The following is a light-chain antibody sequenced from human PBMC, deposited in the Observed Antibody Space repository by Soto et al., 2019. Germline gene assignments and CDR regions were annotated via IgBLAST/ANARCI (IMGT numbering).Light chain of an antibody. CDR2: DAS. Sequence: EIVLTQSPATLSLSPGERATLSCRASQSVTSRLAWYQQRPGQAPRLLIFDASYRATGVPGRFSGSGSGTDFPLTISSLEPEDFAVYSCQQRYNWPLTFGGGTKVDIK. CDR3: QQRYNWPLT. J-gene: IGKJ4*01. V-gene: IGKV3-11*01. CDR1: QSVTSR.